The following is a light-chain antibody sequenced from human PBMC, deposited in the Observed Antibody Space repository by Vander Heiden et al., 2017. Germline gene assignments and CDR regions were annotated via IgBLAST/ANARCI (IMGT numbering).Light chain of an antibody. V-gene: IGKV1-5*03. Sequence: DIQMTQSPSPLSSSLVCTFTITCRASQSINSWLAWYQQKPGKAPKFLIYKASSLQSGVPSRFSGSESGTEFTLTISSLQPDDFATYYCQQYKSYPLTFGGGTKVEIK. J-gene: IGKJ4*01. CDR1: QSINSW. CDR3: QQYKSYPLT. CDR2: KAS.